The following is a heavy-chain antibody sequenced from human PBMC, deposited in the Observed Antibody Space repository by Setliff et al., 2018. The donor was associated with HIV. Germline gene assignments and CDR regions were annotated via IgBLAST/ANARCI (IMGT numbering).Heavy chain of an antibody. CDR2: IYHSGST. CDR3: ARLDVDIAMAPDY. J-gene: IGHJ4*02. V-gene: IGHV4-34*01. Sequence: SETLSLTCAVYGETFSGYYWSWIRQTPGKGLEWMGSIYHSGSTYYTPSLNSRVTISVDTSKNQFSLKLSSVTAADTAVYYCARLDVDIAMAPDYWGQGMLVTVSS. CDR1: GETFSGYY. D-gene: IGHD5-18*01.